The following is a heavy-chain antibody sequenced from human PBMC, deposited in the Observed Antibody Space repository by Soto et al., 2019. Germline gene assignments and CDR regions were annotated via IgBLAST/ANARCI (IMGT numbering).Heavy chain of an antibody. J-gene: IGHJ5*02. CDR2: IGTAGDT. D-gene: IGHD3-10*01. CDR1: GFTFSSYD. V-gene: IGHV3-13*01. CDR3: ARLGPYGSESYSFRYNWFDP. Sequence: GGSLRLSCAASGFTFSSYDMHWVRQATGKGLEWVSAIGTAGDTYYPGSVKGRFTISRDNSKNTVYLQMNSLRGEDTAMYYCARLGPYGSESYSFRYNWFDPWGQGTQVTVSS.